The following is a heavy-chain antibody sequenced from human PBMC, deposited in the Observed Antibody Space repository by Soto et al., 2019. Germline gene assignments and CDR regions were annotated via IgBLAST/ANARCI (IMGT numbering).Heavy chain of an antibody. D-gene: IGHD6-19*01. Sequence: SVKVSCKASGFTFTSSAVQWVRHARGQRLEWIGWIVVGSGNTNYAQKFQERVTITRDMSTSTAYMELSSLRSEDTAVYYCAADRGYSSRLYREYCYHGMHVWGQGTTVTVFS. J-gene: IGHJ6*02. V-gene: IGHV1-58*01. CDR1: GFTFTSSA. CDR2: IVVGSGNT. CDR3: AADRGYSSRLYREYCYHGMHV.